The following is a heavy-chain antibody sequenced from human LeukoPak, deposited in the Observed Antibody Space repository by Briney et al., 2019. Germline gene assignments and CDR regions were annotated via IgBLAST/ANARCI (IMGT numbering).Heavy chain of an antibody. CDR3: ASGVEDGYGNWFDP. CDR2: IIPILGIA. Sequence: ASVKVSCKASGGTFSSYTISWVRQAPGQGREWMGRIIPILGIANYAQKFQGRVTITADKSTSTAYMELSSLRSEDTAVYYCASGVEDGYGNWFDPWGQGTLVTVSS. D-gene: IGHD5-24*01. CDR1: GGTFSSYT. V-gene: IGHV1-69*02. J-gene: IGHJ5*02.